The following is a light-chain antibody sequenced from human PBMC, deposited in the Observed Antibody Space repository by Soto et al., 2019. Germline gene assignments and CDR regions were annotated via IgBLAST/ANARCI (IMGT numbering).Light chain of an antibody. Sequence: QSVLTQPPSASGTPGQRVTISCSGSSSNIGSNYVYWYQQLPGTAPKLLIYRNNQRPSGVPDRLSGSKSGTSASLAISGLRSEDEADYYCAAWDDSLSGHNYVFGTGTKLTVL. CDR3: AAWDDSLSGHNYV. CDR2: RNN. CDR1: SSNIGSNY. J-gene: IGLJ1*01. V-gene: IGLV1-47*01.